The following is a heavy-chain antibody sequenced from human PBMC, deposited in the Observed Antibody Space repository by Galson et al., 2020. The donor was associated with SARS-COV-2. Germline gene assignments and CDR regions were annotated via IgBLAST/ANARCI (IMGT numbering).Heavy chain of an antibody. V-gene: IGHV3-30*18. CDR1: GFTFSSYG. CDR3: AKQAGTHYYYYYGMDV. D-gene: IGHD6-19*01. Sequence: GGSLRLSCAASGFTFSSYGMHWVRQAPGKGLEWVAVISYDGSNKYYADSVKGRFTISRDNSKNKLYLQMNSLRAEDPAVYYCAKQAGTHYYYYYGMDVWGQGTTVTVSS. J-gene: IGHJ6*02. CDR2: ISYDGSNK.